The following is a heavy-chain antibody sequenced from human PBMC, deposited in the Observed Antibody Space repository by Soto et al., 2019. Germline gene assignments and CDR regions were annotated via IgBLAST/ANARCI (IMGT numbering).Heavy chain of an antibody. CDR3: ARSYYYYMDV. CDR1: GFIFSDYT. Sequence: GGSLRLSCAASGFIFSDYTLNWVRQAPGKGLEWVSDISSSGNTMYYADSVKGRFTISRDNAKKSLSLLMNSLRAEDTAVYYCARSYYYYMDVWGKGTTVTVSS. J-gene: IGHJ6*03. CDR2: ISSSGNTM. V-gene: IGHV3-48*01.